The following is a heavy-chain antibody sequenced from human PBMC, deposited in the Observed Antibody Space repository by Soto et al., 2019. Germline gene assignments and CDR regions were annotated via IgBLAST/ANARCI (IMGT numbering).Heavy chain of an antibody. CDR1: GGSFSGYY. CDR3: ARDLGYSSSWFLKNYYYYYGMDV. J-gene: IGHJ6*02. Sequence: SETLSLTCAVYGGSFSGYYWSWIRQPPGKGLEWIGYIYYSGSTNYNPSLKSRVTISVDTSKNQFSLKLSSVTAEDTAVYYCARDLGYSSSWFLKNYYYYYGMDVWGQGTTVTVSS. V-gene: IGHV4-59*01. D-gene: IGHD6-13*01. CDR2: IYYSGST.